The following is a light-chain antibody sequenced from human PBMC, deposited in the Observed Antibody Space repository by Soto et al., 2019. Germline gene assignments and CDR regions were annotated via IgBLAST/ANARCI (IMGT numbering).Light chain of an antibody. J-gene: IGLJ2*01. CDR1: SSDIGGYNF. CDR3: CSYAGSYTLV. Sequence: QSALTQPRSVSGSPGQSVTISCTGTSSDIGGYNFVSWYQQHPGKAPKVMIYDGGKRPSGVPDRFSGSKSGNTASLTISGLQADDEGDYYCCSYAGSYTLVFGGGTKVTVL. CDR2: DGG. V-gene: IGLV2-11*01.